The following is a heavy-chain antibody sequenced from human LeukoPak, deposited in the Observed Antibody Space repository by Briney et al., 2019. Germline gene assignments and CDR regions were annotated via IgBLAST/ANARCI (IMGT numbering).Heavy chain of an antibody. CDR3: AKGGYDYGGLYYYYMDV. CDR1: GFTFSNYA. CDR2: ISGSASST. Sequence: PGGSLRLSCAASGFTFSNYAMSWVRQAPGKGLEWVSVISGSASSTYYADSVKGRFTISRDNSKNTLYLQMNSLRAEDTAVYYCAKGGYDYGGLYYYYMDVWGKGTTVTVSS. V-gene: IGHV3-23*01. D-gene: IGHD4-23*01. J-gene: IGHJ6*03.